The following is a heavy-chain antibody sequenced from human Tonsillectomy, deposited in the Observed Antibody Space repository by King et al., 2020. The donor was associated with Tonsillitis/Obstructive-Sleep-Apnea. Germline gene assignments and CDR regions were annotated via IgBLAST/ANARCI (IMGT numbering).Heavy chain of an antibody. CDR1: GYRFTSYW. J-gene: IGHJ6*02. CDR2: IDPTDSYT. V-gene: IGHV5-10-1*03. CDR3: ARHSDFWSGSLDDYHYYDMDV. D-gene: IGHD3-3*01. Sequence: VQLVESGAEVKKPGESLRISCEDSGYRFTSYWIAWVRQMPGKGLEWMGRIDPTDSYTNYSPSFQGHVTISVDKSISTAYLQWSSLMASDTAMYYCARHSDFWSGSLDDYHYYDMDVWGQGTTVTVSS.